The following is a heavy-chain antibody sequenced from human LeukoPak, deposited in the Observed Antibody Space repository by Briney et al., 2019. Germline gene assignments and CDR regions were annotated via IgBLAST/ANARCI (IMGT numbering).Heavy chain of an antibody. Sequence: GASVKVSCRASGYTFTSYDINWVRQATGQGLEWMGWMNPNSGNTGYAQKFQGRVTMTRNTSISTAYMELSSLRSEDTAVYYCARGAFRIAAPNWFDPWGQGTLVTVSS. CDR2: MNPNSGNT. CDR1: GYTFTSYD. V-gene: IGHV1-8*01. D-gene: IGHD6-13*01. J-gene: IGHJ5*02. CDR3: ARGAFRIAAPNWFDP.